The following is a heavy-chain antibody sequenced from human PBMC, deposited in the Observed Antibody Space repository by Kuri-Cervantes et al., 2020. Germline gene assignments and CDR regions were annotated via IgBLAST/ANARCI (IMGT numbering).Heavy chain of an antibody. CDR3: ASGYDILTVEY. CDR2: ISRSSDYI. J-gene: IGHJ4*02. Sequence: GESLKISCAASGFIVSSNYMSWVRQAPGKGLGWVSSISRSSDYIYYADSVRGRFTISRDNANNSLSLQMTSLRAEDTAVYYCASGYDILTVEYWGQGSLVTVSS. CDR1: GFIVSSNY. V-gene: IGHV3-21*06. D-gene: IGHD3-9*01.